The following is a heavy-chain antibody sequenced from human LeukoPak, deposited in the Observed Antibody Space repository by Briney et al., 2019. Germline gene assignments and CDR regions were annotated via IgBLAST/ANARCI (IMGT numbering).Heavy chain of an antibody. Sequence: ASVKVSCEASGYTFTSYGISWVRQAPGQGLEWMGWISAYNGNTNYAQKLQGRVTMTTDTSTSTAYMELRSLRSDDTAVYYCARDQGPYYDILTGYGIGFDPWGQGTLVTVSS. D-gene: IGHD3-9*01. CDR1: GYTFTSYG. CDR3: ARDQGPYYDILTGYGIGFDP. V-gene: IGHV1-18*04. J-gene: IGHJ5*02. CDR2: ISAYNGNT.